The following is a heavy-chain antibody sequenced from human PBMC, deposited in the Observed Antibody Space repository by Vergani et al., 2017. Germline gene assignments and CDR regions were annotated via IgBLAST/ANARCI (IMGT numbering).Heavy chain of an antibody. CDR2: ISAYNGNT. V-gene: IGHV1-18*01. CDR3: ARDGGWPGYCSGGSCYGAYYYYGMDV. Sequence: QVQLVQSGAEVKKPGASVKVSCKASGYTFTSYGISWVRQAPGQGLEWMGWISAYNGNTNYAQKLQGRVTMTTDTSTSTDYMELRSLRSDDTAVYYCARDGGWPGYCSGGSCYGAYYYYGMDVWGQGTTVTVSS. J-gene: IGHJ6*02. CDR1: GYTFTSYG. D-gene: IGHD2-15*01.